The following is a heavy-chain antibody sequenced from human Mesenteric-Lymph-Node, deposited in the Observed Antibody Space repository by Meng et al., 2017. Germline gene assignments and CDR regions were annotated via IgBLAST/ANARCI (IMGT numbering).Heavy chain of an antibody. V-gene: IGHV1-2*02. J-gene: IGHJ4*02. CDR1: GDTFINYF. CDR3: AGEHCRGGDCYQGFDY. D-gene: IGHD2-15*01. Sequence: ASVKVSCKASGDTFINYFFHWVRQAPGQGLEWMAWINPNSGGTNSAQMFQGRVTMTWDSSINTLYMELSSLTSDDTALYYCAGEHCRGGDCYQGFDYWGQGTLVTVSS. CDR2: INPNSGGT.